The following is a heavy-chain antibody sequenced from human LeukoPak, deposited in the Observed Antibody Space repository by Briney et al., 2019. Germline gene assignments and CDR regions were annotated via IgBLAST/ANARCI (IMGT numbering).Heavy chain of an antibody. V-gene: IGHV4-59*08. CDR3: ARRNSGYDYDAFDI. D-gene: IGHD5-12*01. J-gene: IGHJ3*02. CDR2: IYYSGST. CDR1: GGSISSFY. Sequence: SETLSLTCTVSGGSISSFYWSWIRQPPGKGLEWIGYIYYSGSTNYNPSLKSRVTISVDTSKNQFSLKLSSVIAADTAVYYCARRNSGYDYDAFDIWGQGTMVTVSS.